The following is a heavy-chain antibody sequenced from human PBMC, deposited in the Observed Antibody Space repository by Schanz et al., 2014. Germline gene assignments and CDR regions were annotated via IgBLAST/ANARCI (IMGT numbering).Heavy chain of an antibody. V-gene: IGHV1-46*03. Sequence: QVQLVQSGTQVKKPGASVKVSCKASGYTLSAYSLHWVRQAPGQGLEWMGIVNPSVRGTHFAREFQGRVTVTNDTYTSTVYMELSGLRSEDTAVYYCAGAFDSSGYYFDYWGQGTLVTVSS. CDR1: GYTLSAYS. CDR3: AGAFDSSGYYFDY. D-gene: IGHD3-22*01. CDR2: VNPSVRGT. J-gene: IGHJ4*02.